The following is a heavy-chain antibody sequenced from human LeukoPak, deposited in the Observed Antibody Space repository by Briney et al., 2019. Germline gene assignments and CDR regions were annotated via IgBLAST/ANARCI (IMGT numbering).Heavy chain of an antibody. CDR3: ARTGIGAYYYYYSMDV. CDR1: GGTFSSYA. CDR2: IIPILGIA. D-gene: IGHD4/OR15-4a*01. V-gene: IGHV1-69*04. Sequence: SVKVSCKASGGTFSSYAISWVRQAPGQGLEWMGRIIPILGIANYAQKFQGRVTITADKSMSTAYMELSSLRSEDTAVYYCARTGIGAYYYYYSMDVWGQGTTVTVSS. J-gene: IGHJ6*02.